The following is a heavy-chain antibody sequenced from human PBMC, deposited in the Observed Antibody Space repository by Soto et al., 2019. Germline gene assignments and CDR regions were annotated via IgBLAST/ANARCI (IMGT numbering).Heavy chain of an antibody. CDR1: GFTFSSYW. CDR3: ARLSGTWRAFDI. Sequence: EVQLVESGGGLVQPGGSLRLSCAASGFTFSSYWMHWVRQAPGKGLVWVSRIYTDGSSTNYADSVQGRFTISSDNAKNTLYLQMNSLRAEDTAVYYCARLSGTWRAFDIWGQGTMVTVSS. CDR2: IYTDGSST. J-gene: IGHJ3*02. D-gene: IGHD3-3*01. V-gene: IGHV3-74*01.